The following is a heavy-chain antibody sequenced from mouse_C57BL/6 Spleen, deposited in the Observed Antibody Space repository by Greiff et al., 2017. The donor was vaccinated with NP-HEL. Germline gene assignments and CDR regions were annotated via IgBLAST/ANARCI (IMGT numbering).Heavy chain of an antibody. D-gene: IGHD1-1*01. Sequence: VQLQQSGPELVKPGASVKISCKASGYAFSSSWMNWVKQRPGKGLEWIGRIYPGDGDTNYNGKFKGKATLTADKSSSTAYMQLSSLTSEDSAVYFCARDYGSRRGYFDYWGQGTTLTVSS. J-gene: IGHJ2*01. CDR1: GYAFSSSW. CDR3: ARDYGSRRGYFDY. CDR2: IYPGDGDT. V-gene: IGHV1-82*01.